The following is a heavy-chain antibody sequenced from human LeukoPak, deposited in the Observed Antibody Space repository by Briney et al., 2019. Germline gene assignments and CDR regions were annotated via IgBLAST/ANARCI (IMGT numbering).Heavy chain of an antibody. J-gene: IGHJ4*02. D-gene: IGHD2-15*01. Sequence: GSLRLSCAASGFTFSTYAMSWVRQAPGTGLDWVSTISGSAGSTYYADSVKGRFTISRDNSKNTLYVQMNSLRADDTAIYYCAKDISSVVPRGFVFWGQGTLVTVSS. V-gene: IGHV3-23*01. CDR2: ISGSAGST. CDR3: AKDISSVVPRGFVF. CDR1: GFTFSTYA.